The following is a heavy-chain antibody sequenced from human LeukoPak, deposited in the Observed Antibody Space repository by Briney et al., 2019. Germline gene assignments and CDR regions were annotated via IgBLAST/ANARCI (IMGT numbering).Heavy chain of an antibody. CDR1: GGSIGSGAYS. CDR2: IYQSGTT. D-gene: IGHD3-10*01. J-gene: IGHJ4*02. V-gene: IGHV4-30-2*01. CDR3: AAVYGSGSYGFDY. Sequence: SETLSLTCVVSGGSIGSGAYSWSWLRQPPGKGLEWIGYIYQSGTTTYNPSLKSRLTMSLDRSRNQFSLRLSSVTAADTAVYYCAAVYGSGSYGFDYWGQGTLVTVSS.